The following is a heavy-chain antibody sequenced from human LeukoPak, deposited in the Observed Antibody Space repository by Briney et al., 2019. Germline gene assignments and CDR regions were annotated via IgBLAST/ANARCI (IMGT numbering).Heavy chain of an antibody. CDR1: GFSIIRGYY. Sequence: SETLSLTCTVSGFSIIRGYYWGWIRQPPGKGLEWIGSIHHSGNTYYNLSLKSRVTISVDTSKNQFSLKVISVTAADTAMYYCARLIDGDYANTHFDYWGQGTRVTVSS. CDR2: IHHSGNT. D-gene: IGHD4-17*01. J-gene: IGHJ4*02. CDR3: ARLIDGDYANTHFDY. V-gene: IGHV4-38-2*02.